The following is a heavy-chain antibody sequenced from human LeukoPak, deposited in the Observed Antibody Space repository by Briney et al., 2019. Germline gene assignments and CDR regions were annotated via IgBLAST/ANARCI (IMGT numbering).Heavy chain of an antibody. CDR1: GYTLTSYG. CDR3: ARDLYYYDSSGYHDTFDM. D-gene: IGHD3-22*01. CDR2: ISGYNGNT. V-gene: IGHV1-18*01. J-gene: IGHJ3*02. Sequence: ASVKVSCKASGYTLTSYGLSWVRQAPGQGLEWMGWISGYNGNTYYAQKLQARVTMTTDTSTSTAYMELRSLRSDDTAVYYCARDLYYYDSSGYHDTFDMWGQGTMVTVSS.